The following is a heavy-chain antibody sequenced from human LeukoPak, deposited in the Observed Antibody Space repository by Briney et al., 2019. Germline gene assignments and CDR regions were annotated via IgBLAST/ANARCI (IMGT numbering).Heavy chain of an antibody. CDR3: AAVVVVAATGDNWFDP. CDR1: GGSISSSSYY. V-gene: IGHV4-39*01. J-gene: IGHJ5*02. CDR2: IYYSGST. D-gene: IGHD2-15*01. Sequence: PSETLSLTCTVSGGSISSSSYYWGWIRQPPGKGLEWIGSIYYSGSTYYNPSLKSRVTISVDTSKNQFSLKLSSVTAADTAVYYCAAVVVVAATGDNWFDPWGQGTLVTVSS.